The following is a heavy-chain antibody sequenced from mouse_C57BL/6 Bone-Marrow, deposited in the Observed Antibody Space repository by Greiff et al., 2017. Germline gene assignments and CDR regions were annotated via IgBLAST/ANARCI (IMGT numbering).Heavy chain of an antibody. CDR3: ATTVLAGDMDY. CDR1: GFTFSSYG. D-gene: IGHD4-1*01. CDR2: ISSGGSYT. Sequence: EVQVVESGGDLVKPGGSLKLSCAASGFTFSSYGMYWVRQTPDKRLEWVATISSGGSYTYYADSVKGRFTISRDNAKNTLYLQMSSLKSEDTAMYYCATTVLAGDMDYWGQGTSVTVSS. V-gene: IGHV5-6*01. J-gene: IGHJ4*01.